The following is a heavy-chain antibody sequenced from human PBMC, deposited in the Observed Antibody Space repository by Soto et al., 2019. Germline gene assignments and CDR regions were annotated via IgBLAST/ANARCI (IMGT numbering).Heavy chain of an antibody. CDR1: GDTFSSYA. J-gene: IGHJ6*02. CDR3: ARDGSGYRSRACPMDV. D-gene: IGHD3-22*01. Sequence: QVQLVQSGAEVKKPGSSVKVSCKASGDTFSSYAISWVRQAPGQGLEWMGGIIPIVGTANYAQKYQGRVTITAAESTSTAYMELSSLRSEDTAVYYCARDGSGYRSRACPMDVWGQGTTVTVSS. V-gene: IGHV1-69*01. CDR2: IIPIVGTA.